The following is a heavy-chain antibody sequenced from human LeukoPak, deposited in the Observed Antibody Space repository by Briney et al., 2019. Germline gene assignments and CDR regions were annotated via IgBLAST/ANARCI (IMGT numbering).Heavy chain of an antibody. CDR2: IYTSGST. J-gene: IGHJ4*02. D-gene: IGHD1-7*01. V-gene: IGHV4-61*02. CDR3: ARRRELLYYFDY. Sequence: SETLSLTCTVSGGSISSGSYYWSWIRQPAGKGLEWIGRIYTSGSTNYNPSLKSRVTISVDTSKNQFSLKLSSVTAADTAVYYCARRRELLYYFDYWGQGTLVTVSS. CDR1: GGSISSGSYY.